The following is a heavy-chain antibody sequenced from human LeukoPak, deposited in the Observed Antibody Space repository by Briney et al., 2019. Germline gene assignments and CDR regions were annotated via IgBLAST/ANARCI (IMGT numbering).Heavy chain of an antibody. Sequence: NPSETLSLTCTVSGGSISSYYWSWIRQPPGKGLEWIGYIYYSGSTNYNPSLKSRVTISVDTSKNQFSLKLSSVTAADTAVYYCARQSRRLKEGWFDPWGQGTLVTVSS. D-gene: IGHD3-3*01. V-gene: IGHV4-59*08. CDR1: GGSISSYY. CDR2: IYYSGST. J-gene: IGHJ5*02. CDR3: ARQSRRLKEGWFDP.